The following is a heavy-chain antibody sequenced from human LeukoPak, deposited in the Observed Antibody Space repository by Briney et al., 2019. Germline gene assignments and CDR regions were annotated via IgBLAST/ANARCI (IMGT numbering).Heavy chain of an antibody. D-gene: IGHD6-19*01. Sequence: GGSLRLSCAASGFTFRDYYTSWIRQAPGKGVEGVSYSSRGGSAIYSAASVKGRFTISRDNAKNSVYLQMNSLRAEDTAVYYCATTRYSSASYSVYWGQGTLVTVSS. V-gene: IGHV3-11*04. J-gene: IGHJ4*02. CDR3: ATTRYSSASYSVY. CDR2: SSRGGSAI. CDR1: GFTFRDYY.